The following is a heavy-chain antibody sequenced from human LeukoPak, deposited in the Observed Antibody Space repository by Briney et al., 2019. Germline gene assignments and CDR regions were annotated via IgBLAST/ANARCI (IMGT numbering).Heavy chain of an antibody. D-gene: IGHD3-10*01. J-gene: IGHJ6*03. CDR1: GYTFSSYY. CDR3: ARGSLRLLWFGELLDSRYYYMDV. V-gene: IGHV1-46*01. CDR2: INPSGVTT. Sequence: ASVKVSCKASGYTFSSYYMHWVRQAPGQGLEWMGIINPSGVTTSNAQKFQGRVTITRNTSISTAYMELSSLRSEDTAVYYCARGSLRLLWFGELLDSRYYYMDVWGKGTTVTVSS.